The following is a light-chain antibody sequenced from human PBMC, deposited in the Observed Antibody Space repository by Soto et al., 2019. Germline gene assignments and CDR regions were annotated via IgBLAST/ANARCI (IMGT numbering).Light chain of an antibody. CDR3: QTWGTGIRV. Sequence: QSVLTQSPSASASLGASVKLTCTLSSGHSSFAIAWHQQQPEKGPRYLMKLNSDGSHSKGDGIPDRFSGSRSGAERYLTIPSLQSEAEADYYCQTWGTGIRVFGGGTKLTVL. V-gene: IGLV4-69*01. J-gene: IGLJ2*01. CDR2: LNSDGSH. CDR1: SGHSSFA.